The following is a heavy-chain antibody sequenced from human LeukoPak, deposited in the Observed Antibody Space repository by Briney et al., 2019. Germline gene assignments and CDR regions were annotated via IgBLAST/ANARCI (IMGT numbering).Heavy chain of an antibody. CDR3: VRDKLWFGEAG. CDR1: GFTFSDYW. D-gene: IGHD3-10*01. J-gene: IGHJ4*02. V-gene: IGHV3-74*01. CDR2: INSDGSNT. Sequence: GGSLRLSCAGSGFTFSDYWMHWVRQAPGKGLVWVSNINSDGSNTNYADSVKGRFTISRDNAENTLYLEMNSLRPEDTVVYFCVRDKLWFGEAGWGQGTLVTVSS.